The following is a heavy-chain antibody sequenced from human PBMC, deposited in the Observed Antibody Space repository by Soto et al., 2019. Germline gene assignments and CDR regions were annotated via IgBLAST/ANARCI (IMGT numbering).Heavy chain of an antibody. Sequence: GGSLRLSCVVSGSTFSNYAMSWVRQAPGKGLEWVSSICGSPGCAYSGGATWSADSVEGRFTISRDDSSNTLYLQMDRLRGEDTAVYFCAKVQRWRYYYDSSYYSAPDGFDLCGQGTMATAS. J-gene: IGHJ3*01. D-gene: IGHD3-22*01. CDR1: GSTFSNYA. CDR3: AKVQRWRYYYDSSYYSAPDGFDL. V-gene: IGHV3-23*01. CDR2: ICGSPGCAYSGGAT.